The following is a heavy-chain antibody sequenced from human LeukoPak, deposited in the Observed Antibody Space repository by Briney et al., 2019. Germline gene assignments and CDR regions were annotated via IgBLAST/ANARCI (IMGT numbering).Heavy chain of an antibody. V-gene: IGHV4-59*11. CDR2: IYYSGST. CDR3: ARESSDYYDSSGYYPWYYYYYYMDV. D-gene: IGHD3-22*01. CDR1: GGSISSHY. J-gene: IGHJ6*03. Sequence: SETLSLTCTVSGGSISSHYWSWIRQPPGKGLEWIGHIYYSGSTNYNPSLKSRVTISVDTSKHQFSLKLSSVTAANTAVYYCARESSDYYDSSGYYPWYYYYYYMDVWGKGTTVTVSS.